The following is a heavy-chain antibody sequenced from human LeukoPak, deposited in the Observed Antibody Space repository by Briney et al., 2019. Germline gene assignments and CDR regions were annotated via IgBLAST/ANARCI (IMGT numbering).Heavy chain of an antibody. Sequence: SETLSLTCGVSGGSISSTNWWSWVRQPPGQGLEWIGEISLTGQTNYNPSLNGRVTMSLDESRNQLSLNLTSVTAADTAVYYCASQSRTTHSAGSLGAFDIWGQGTMVSVSS. CDR2: ISLTGQT. CDR1: GGSISSTNW. CDR3: ASQSRTTHSAGSLGAFDI. J-gene: IGHJ3*02. D-gene: IGHD3-10*01. V-gene: IGHV4-4*02.